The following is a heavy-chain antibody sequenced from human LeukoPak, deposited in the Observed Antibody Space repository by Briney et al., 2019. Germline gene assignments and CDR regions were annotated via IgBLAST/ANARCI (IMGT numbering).Heavy chain of an antibody. Sequence: GGSLRLSCAASGFTFDDYAMHWVRQAPGKGLEWVSGISWNSGSIGYADSVKGRFTISGDNAKNSLYLQMNSLRAEDMALYYCAKGNSYYYDSRLDYWGQGTLVTVSS. J-gene: IGHJ4*02. D-gene: IGHD3-22*01. CDR1: GFTFDDYA. V-gene: IGHV3-9*03. CDR2: ISWNSGSI. CDR3: AKGNSYYYDSRLDY.